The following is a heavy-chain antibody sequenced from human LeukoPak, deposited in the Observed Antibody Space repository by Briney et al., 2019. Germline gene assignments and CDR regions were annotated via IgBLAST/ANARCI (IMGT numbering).Heavy chain of an antibody. CDR3: ARVRCSGGSCYYFDY. CDR2: IYHSGST. V-gene: IGHV4-30-2*01. J-gene: IGHJ4*02. CDR1: GGSISSGGYS. Sequence: SQTLSLTCAVSGGSISSGGYSWSWIRQPPRQGLEWIGYIYHSGSTYYNPSLKSRVTISVDRSKNQFSLKLSSVTAADTAVYYCARVRCSGGSCYYFDYWGQGTLVTVSS. D-gene: IGHD2-15*01.